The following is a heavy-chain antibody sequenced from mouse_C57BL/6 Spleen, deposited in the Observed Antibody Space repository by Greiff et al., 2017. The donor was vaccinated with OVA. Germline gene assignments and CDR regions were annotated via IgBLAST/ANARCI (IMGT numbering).Heavy chain of an antibody. D-gene: IGHD1-1*01. CDR1: GYTFTSYD. CDR3: ARQLRAVDAMDD. V-gene: IGHV1-85*01. Sequence: VQLQQSGPELVKPGASVKLSCKASGYTFTSYDINWVTQRPGQGLEWIGWIYPRDGSTKYNENLKGKVTLSVDTSYRPAYMERHSLTSYYSAVYFCARQLRAVDAMDDWGQGTSVTVSS. CDR2: IYPRDGST. J-gene: IGHJ4*01.